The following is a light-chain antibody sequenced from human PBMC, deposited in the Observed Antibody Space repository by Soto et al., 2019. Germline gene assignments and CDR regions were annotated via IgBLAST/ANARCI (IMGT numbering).Light chain of an antibody. J-gene: IGKJ5*01. CDR3: QQRSNWPIT. V-gene: IGKV3-15*01. Sequence: EIVMTQSPATLSVSPGERVTLSCRASQSVSSNLAWYHQKPGQSPRLLIYGASTRATGIPARFSGSGSGTEFTLTISSLQSEDFAVYYCQQRSNWPITFGQGTRLEIK. CDR1: QSVSSN. CDR2: GAS.